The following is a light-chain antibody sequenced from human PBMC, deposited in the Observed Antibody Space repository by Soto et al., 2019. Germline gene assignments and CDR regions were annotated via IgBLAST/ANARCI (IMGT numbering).Light chain of an antibody. V-gene: IGKV1-5*01. J-gene: IGKJ1*01. Sequence: DIQMTQSPSTLSASVGDRVTITCRASQSISSWLAWYQQKPGKAPKLLIYDASSLESGVPSRFSGSGSGTEFTLTISSLQPDDFATYYCQQYNSYLWTFGHGTKVEIK. CDR2: DAS. CDR1: QSISSW. CDR3: QQYNSYLWT.